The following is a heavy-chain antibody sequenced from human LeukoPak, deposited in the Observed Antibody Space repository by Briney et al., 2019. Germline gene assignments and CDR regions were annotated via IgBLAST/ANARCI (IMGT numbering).Heavy chain of an antibody. D-gene: IGHD2-2*01. CDR2: IIPIFGTA. V-gene: IGHV1-69*05. J-gene: IGHJ5*02. Sequence: SVKVSCKASRGTFSSYAISWVRQAPGQGLEWMGGIIPIFGTANYAQKFQGRVTITTDESTSTAYMELSSLRSEDTAVYYCARSWVVVVPAAANWFDPWGQGTLVTVSS. CDR3: ARSWVVVVPAAANWFDP. CDR1: RGTFSSYA.